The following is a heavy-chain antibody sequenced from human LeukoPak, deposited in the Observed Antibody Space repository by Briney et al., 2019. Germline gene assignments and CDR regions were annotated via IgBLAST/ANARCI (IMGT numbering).Heavy chain of an antibody. V-gene: IGHV4-34*01. J-gene: IGHJ4*02. Sequence: PSETLSLTCAVYGGSVNDYFCSWIRQPPGKGLEWIGETSRGEGTHYSSSLRSRVIISVDTSKNQCSLTLSSVTAADTAVYYCARGTDRSKTGYWGQGTLVTVSS. CDR3: ARGTDRSKTGY. CDR1: GGSVNDYF. D-gene: IGHD1-26*01. CDR2: TSRGEGT.